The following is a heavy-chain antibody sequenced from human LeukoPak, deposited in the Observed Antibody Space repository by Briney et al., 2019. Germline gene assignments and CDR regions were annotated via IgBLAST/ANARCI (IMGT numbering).Heavy chain of an antibody. V-gene: IGHV4-38-2*02. D-gene: IGHD6-13*01. J-gene: IGHJ4*02. Sequence: PSETLSLTCTVSGYSINSGYYWGWIRQPPGKGLGWIGSIYYSGSTYYNPSLKSRVTISVDTSKNQFSLKLSSVTAADTAVYYCARDNSSSWFFDYWGQGTLVTVSS. CDR2: IYYSGST. CDR3: ARDNSSSWFFDY. CDR1: GYSINSGYY.